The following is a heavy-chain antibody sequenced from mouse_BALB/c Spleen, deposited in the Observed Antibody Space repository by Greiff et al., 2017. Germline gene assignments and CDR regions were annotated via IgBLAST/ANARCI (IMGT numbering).Heavy chain of an antibody. V-gene: IGHV14-3*02. CDR2: IDPANGNT. CDR3: ARSGFVTTGDDYAMDY. J-gene: IGHJ4*01. Sequence: VQLQQSGAELVKPGASVKLSCTASGFNIKDTYMHWVKQRPEQGLEWIGRIDPANGNTKYDPKFQGKATITADTSSNTAYLQLSSLTSEDTAVYYCARSGFVTTGDDYAMDYWGQGTSVTVSS. CDR1: GFNIKDTY. D-gene: IGHD2-12*01.